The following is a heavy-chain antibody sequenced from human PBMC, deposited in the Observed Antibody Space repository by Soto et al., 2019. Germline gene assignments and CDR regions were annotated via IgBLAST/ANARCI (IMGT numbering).Heavy chain of an antibody. D-gene: IGHD6-19*01. CDR2: LSYDGSNE. Sequence: GGSLRLSCASSGSTFRRHGMHWVRQAPGKGLESVAILSYDGSNEYYADSVKGRFTISRDNSKNTLYLEMNNLRAEDTAVYYCAKDRSATLYYYGMDVWGQGTTVTVSS. J-gene: IGHJ6*02. CDR3: AKDRSATLYYYGMDV. V-gene: IGHV3-30*18. CDR1: GSTFRRHG.